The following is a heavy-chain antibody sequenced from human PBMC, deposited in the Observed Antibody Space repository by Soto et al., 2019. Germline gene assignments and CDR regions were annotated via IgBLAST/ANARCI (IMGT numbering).Heavy chain of an antibody. CDR2: ISAYNGNT. CDR3: AREGRIASYYYGMDV. V-gene: IGHV1-18*01. Sequence: ASVKVSCKASGYTLTSYGISWVRQAPGQGLEWMGWISAYNGNTNYAQKLQGRVTISRDNSKNTLYLQMNSLRAEDTAVYYCAREGRIASYYYGMDVWGQGTTVTVSS. J-gene: IGHJ6*02. CDR1: GYTLTSYG. D-gene: IGHD6-13*01.